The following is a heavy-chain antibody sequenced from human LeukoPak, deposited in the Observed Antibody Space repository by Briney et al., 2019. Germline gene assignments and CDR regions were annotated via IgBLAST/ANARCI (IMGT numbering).Heavy chain of an antibody. V-gene: IGHV3-7*01. CDR3: ARVNTYYDFWSGPSAYYFDY. Sequence: PGGSLRLSCAASEFTCSSYWMSWVRQAPGKGLEWVANIEQDGSEKYYVDSVKGRFTISRDNAKNSLYLQMNSLRAEDTAVYYCARVNTYYDFWSGPSAYYFDYWGQGTLVTASS. CDR2: IEQDGSEK. D-gene: IGHD3-3*01. J-gene: IGHJ4*02. CDR1: EFTCSSYW.